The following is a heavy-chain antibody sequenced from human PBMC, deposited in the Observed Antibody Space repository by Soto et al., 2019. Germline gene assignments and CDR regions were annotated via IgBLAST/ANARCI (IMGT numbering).Heavy chain of an antibody. CDR1: GFTFSSYS. CDR3: ARDDYLCSGGSCYYDY. D-gene: IGHD2-15*01. Sequence: GGSLRLSCAASGFTFSSYSMNWVRQAPGKGLEWVSSISSSSSYIYYADSVKGRFTISRDNAKNSLYLQMNSLRAEDTAVYYCARDDYLCSGGSCYYDYWGQGTLVTVSS. V-gene: IGHV3-21*01. CDR2: ISSSSSYI. J-gene: IGHJ4*02.